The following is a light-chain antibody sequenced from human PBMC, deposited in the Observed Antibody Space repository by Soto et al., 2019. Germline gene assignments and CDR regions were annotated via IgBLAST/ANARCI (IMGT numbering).Light chain of an antibody. V-gene: IGLV2-14*01. CDR3: SSFTNTYSYV. CDR1: SGDVGAYNY. Sequence: QSALTQPASVSGSPGQSITISCTGTSGDVGAYNYVSWYQQHPGKAPRLMIYDVSNRPSGASNRFFGSKSGNTASLTISGLQAEDEADYYCSSFTNTYSYVFGTGTKLTVL. CDR2: DVS. J-gene: IGLJ1*01.